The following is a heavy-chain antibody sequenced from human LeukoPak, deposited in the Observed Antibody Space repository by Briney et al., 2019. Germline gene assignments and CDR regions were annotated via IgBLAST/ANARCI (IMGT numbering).Heavy chain of an antibody. D-gene: IGHD3-16*01. Sequence: GASVTVSCKVSGYTLTELSMHWVRQAPGKGLEWTGGFDPEDGETIYAQKFQGRVTMTEDTSTDTAYMELSSLRSEDTAVYYCATADVIMYYFDYWGQGTLVTVSS. V-gene: IGHV1-24*01. CDR2: FDPEDGET. CDR1: GYTLTELS. CDR3: ATADVIMYYFDY. J-gene: IGHJ4*02.